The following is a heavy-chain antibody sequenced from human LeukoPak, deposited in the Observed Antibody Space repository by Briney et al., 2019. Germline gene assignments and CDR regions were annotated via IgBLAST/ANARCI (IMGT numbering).Heavy chain of an antibody. Sequence: ASVKVPCKASGYTFTGYYMHWVRQAPGQGLGWMGWINPNSGGTNYAQKFQGRVTMTRDTSISTAYMELSRLRSDDTAVYYCAAGTGIAAHFDYWGQGTLVTVSS. CDR2: INPNSGGT. D-gene: IGHD6-13*01. V-gene: IGHV1-2*02. CDR3: AAGTGIAAHFDY. J-gene: IGHJ4*02. CDR1: GYTFTGYY.